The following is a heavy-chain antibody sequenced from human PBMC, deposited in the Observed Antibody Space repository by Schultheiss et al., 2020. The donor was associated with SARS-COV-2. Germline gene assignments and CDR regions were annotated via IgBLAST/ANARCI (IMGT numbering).Heavy chain of an antibody. CDR1: GGSISSSSYY. D-gene: IGHD3-3*01. CDR3: ATIWGELRFLEWYPGWFDP. V-gene: IGHV4-39*01. Sequence: SETLSLTCTVSGGSISSSSYYWGWIRQPPGKGLEWIGSIYYSGSTYYNPSLKSRVTISVDTSKNQFSLKLSSVTAADTAVYYCATIWGELRFLEWYPGWFDPWGQGTLVTVSS. J-gene: IGHJ5*02. CDR2: IYYSGST.